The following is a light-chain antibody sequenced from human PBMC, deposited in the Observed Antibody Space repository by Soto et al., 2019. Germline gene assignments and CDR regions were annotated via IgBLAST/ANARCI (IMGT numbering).Light chain of an antibody. CDR1: QSISSY. CDR3: QQSYSTPWT. V-gene: IGKV1-39*01. J-gene: IGKJ1*01. Sequence: DIQMTQSPSSLSASVGDRVTITRRASQSISSYLNWYQQKPGKAPKLLIYAASSLPSGVPSRFSGSGSGTDFTLTISSLRPEDFATYYCQQSYSTPWTFGQGTEVESK. CDR2: AAS.